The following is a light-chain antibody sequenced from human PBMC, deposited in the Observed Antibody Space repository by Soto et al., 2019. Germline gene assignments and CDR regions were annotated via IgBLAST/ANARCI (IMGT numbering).Light chain of an antibody. J-gene: IGKJ4*01. CDR1: QSVSSSY. V-gene: IGKV3-20*01. Sequence: EIVWTQSPGTLSLSPGERATLSCRASQSVSSSYLGWYQQKPGQAPRLRIYGASSRATGIPDRFSGSGSGTDFTLTISRLELEDFAVYYCHQYATFPFTFGGGTKVEIK. CDR2: GAS. CDR3: HQYATFPFT.